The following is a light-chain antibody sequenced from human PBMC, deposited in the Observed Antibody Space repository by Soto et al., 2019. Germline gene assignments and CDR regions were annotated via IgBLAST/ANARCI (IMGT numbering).Light chain of an antibody. CDR2: QVT. V-gene: IGLV2-14*01. CDR1: SSDVGGYYY. J-gene: IGLJ1*01. CDR3: CSYSSSSTFYV. Sequence: QSALPQPASVSGSPGQSITISSTGTSSDVGGYYYVSWYQHHPGKAPKLIIYQVTSRPSGVSNRFSASKSGNTASLTISALQAEDEALYYCCSYSSSSTFYVFGTGTKVTVL.